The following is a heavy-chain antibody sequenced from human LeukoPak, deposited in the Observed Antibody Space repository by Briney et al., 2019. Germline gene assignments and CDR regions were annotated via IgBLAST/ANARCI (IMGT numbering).Heavy chain of an antibody. Sequence: GGSLRLSCADSGFTFSTTIMNWVRQAPGKGLEWVSYISSSSSTLYYADSVKGRFTISRDNAKNSLYLQIESLRDEYTAVYFCATDDIFWYGFDYGGQGTLVTVSS. J-gene: IGHJ4*02. CDR1: GFTFSTTI. D-gene: IGHD6-13*01. V-gene: IGHV3-48*02. CDR3: ATDDIFWYGFDY. CDR2: ISSSSSTL.